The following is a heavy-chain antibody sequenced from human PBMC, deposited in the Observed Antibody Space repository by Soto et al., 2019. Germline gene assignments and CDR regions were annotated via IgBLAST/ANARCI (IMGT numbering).Heavy chain of an antibody. CDR1: GFTFTSSA. D-gene: IGHD5-12*01. V-gene: IGHV1-58*02. CDR3: AAELLIVAQPYINHGYYGMDV. Sequence: QMQLVQSGPEVKKPGTSVKVSCKASGFTFTSSAMQWVRQARGQRLEWIGWIVVGSGNTNYAQKFQERVTTTRDMATSTAYMELSSRRSEDTAVYYCAAELLIVAQPYINHGYYGMDVWGQGTTVTVSS. CDR2: IVVGSGNT. J-gene: IGHJ6*02.